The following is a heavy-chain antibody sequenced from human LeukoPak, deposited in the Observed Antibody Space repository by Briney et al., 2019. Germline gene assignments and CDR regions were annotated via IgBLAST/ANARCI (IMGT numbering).Heavy chain of an antibody. Sequence: PSETLSLTCTVSGGSVSSDSYYWSWIRQPPGKGLEWIGSIYYSGSTYYNPSLKSRVTISVDTSKNQFSLKLSSVTAADTAVYYCATQYYYDSSGYFDYWGQGTLVTVSS. V-gene: IGHV4-39*01. CDR3: ATQYYYDSSGYFDY. J-gene: IGHJ4*02. CDR2: IYYSGST. CDR1: GGSVSSDSYY. D-gene: IGHD3-22*01.